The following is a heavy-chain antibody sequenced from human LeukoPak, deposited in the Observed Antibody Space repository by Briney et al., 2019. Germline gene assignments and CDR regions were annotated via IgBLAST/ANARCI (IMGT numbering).Heavy chain of an antibody. J-gene: IGHJ4*02. CDR3: AKDNLRFSSSWYYFDY. CDR2: ISWNSGSI. CDR1: GFTFDDYD. Sequence: GGSLRLSCAASGFTFDDYDMHWVRQAPGKGLEWVSGISWNSGSIGYADSVKGRFTISRDNAKNSLYLQMNSLRAEDTALYYCAKDNLRFSSSWYYFDYWGQETLVTVSS. V-gene: IGHV3-9*01. D-gene: IGHD6-13*01.